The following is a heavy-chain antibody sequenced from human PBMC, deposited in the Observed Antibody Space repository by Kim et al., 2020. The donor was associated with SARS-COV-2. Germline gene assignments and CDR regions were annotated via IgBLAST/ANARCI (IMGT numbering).Heavy chain of an antibody. CDR3: ARDGTDIVVVPAASDAFDI. J-gene: IGHJ3*02. CDR1: GYTFTSYY. V-gene: IGHV1-46*01. CDR2: INPSGGST. Sequence: ASVKVSCKASGYTFTSYYMHWVRQAPGQGLEWMGIINPSGGSTSYAQKFQGRVTMTRDTSTSTVYMELSSLRSEDTAVYYCARDGTDIVVVPAASDAFDIWGQGTMVTVSS. D-gene: IGHD2-2*01.